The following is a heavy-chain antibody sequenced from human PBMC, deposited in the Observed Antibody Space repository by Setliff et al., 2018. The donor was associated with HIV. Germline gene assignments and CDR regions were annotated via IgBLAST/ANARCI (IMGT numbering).Heavy chain of an antibody. Sequence: GGSLRLSCAASGFTFSSYWMHWVRQAPGKGLVWVSRIKSDENSITYADSVKGRFTISRDNSKKTLYLQMNSLRAEDTAVYYCARGTGPSGCAGDCYHDWGQGTLVTVSS. CDR2: IKSDENSI. CDR3: ARGTGPSGCAGDCYHD. V-gene: IGHV3-74*01. CDR1: GFTFSSYW. J-gene: IGHJ4*02. D-gene: IGHD2-21*02.